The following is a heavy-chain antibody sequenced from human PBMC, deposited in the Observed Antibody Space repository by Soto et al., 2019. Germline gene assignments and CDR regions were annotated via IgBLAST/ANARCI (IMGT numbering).Heavy chain of an antibody. CDR1: GGSISSGDYY. CDR3: ARLVQLLQGRWFDP. Sequence: QVQLQESGPGLVKPSQTLSLTCTVSGGSISSGDYYWSWIRQPPGKGLEWIGYIYYSGSTYYNPSRKSRVTISLDTSTNQFSLKPSSVTAADMAVYYCARLVQLLQGRWFDPWGQGTLVTVSS. J-gene: IGHJ5*02. V-gene: IGHV4-30-4*01. D-gene: IGHD2-15*01. CDR2: IYYSGST.